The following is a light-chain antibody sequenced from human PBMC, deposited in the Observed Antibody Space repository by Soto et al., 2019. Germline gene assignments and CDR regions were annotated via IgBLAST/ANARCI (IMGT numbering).Light chain of an antibody. CDR2: GAS. V-gene: IGKV3-15*01. CDR3: QQYNNWPLT. J-gene: IGKJ4*01. Sequence: IVSTQSPATLSLSPGERATLSCRASQSVSSYLAWYQQKPGQAPRLLIYGASTRATGIPARFSGSGSGTEFTLTISSLQSEDFAVYYCQQYNNWPLTFGGGTKVESK. CDR1: QSVSSY.